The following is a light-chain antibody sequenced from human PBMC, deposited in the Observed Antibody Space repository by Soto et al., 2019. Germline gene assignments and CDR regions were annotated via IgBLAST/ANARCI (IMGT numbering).Light chain of an antibody. CDR1: KLGDKY. V-gene: IGLV3-1*01. Sequence: SSELTQPPSVSVSPGQTASITCSGDKLGDKYVSWYQQKPGQSPVLVIYQHTKRPSGIPERFSGSNSGNTATLTISETQAMDEADYYCQAWDSSTAVFGTGTKLTVL. CDR3: QAWDSSTAV. CDR2: QHT. J-gene: IGLJ1*01.